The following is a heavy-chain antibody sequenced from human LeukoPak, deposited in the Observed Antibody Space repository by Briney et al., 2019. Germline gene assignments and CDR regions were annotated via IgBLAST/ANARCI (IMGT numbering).Heavy chain of an antibody. CDR3: ASYCSSTSCSQQDKVFPAIGSGFDY. CDR2: IYYSGST. J-gene: IGHJ4*02. D-gene: IGHD2-2*01. V-gene: IGHV4-39*01. Sequence: SETLSLTCTVSGGSISSSSYYWGWIRQPPGKGLEWIGSIYYSGSTYYNPSLKSRVTISVDTSKNQFSLKLSSVTAADTAVYYCASYCSSTSCSQQDKVFPAIGSGFDYWGQGTLVTVSS. CDR1: GGSISSSSYY.